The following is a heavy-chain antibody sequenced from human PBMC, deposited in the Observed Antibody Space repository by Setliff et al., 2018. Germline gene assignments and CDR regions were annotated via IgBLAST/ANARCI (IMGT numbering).Heavy chain of an antibody. J-gene: IGHJ6*03. D-gene: IGHD2-15*01. CDR1: GGTFSSFG. CDR3: AREKVVVVSTTSYYYYMDV. CDR2: IIPSFGST. V-gene: IGHV1-69*05. Sequence: SVKVFCKASGGTFSSFGISWVRQAPGQGLEWMGWIIPSFGSTNFAQEFQGRVTITTDESTNTAYMELSSLSSEDTAVYYCAREKVVVVSTTSYYYYMDVWGKGTTVTVSS.